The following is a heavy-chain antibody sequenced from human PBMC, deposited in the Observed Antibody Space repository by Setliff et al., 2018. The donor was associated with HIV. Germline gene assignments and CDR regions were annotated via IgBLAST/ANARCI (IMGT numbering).Heavy chain of an antibody. Sequence: SVKVSCKASGGTFSSYVISWVRQAPGQGLEWMGGIIPIFGTANYAQKFQGRVTITADESTSTAYMELSSLRSDDTAVYYCARDFSGQQLVGGWFDPWGQGTLVPSPQ. V-gene: IGHV1-69*13. CDR1: GGTFSSYV. CDR3: ARDFSGQQLVGGWFDP. J-gene: IGHJ5*02. D-gene: IGHD6-13*01. CDR2: IIPIFGTA.